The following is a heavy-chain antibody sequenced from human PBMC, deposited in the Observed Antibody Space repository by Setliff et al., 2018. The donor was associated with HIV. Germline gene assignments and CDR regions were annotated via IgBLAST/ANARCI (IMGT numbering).Heavy chain of an antibody. CDR2: IHYSGST. V-gene: IGHV4-39*01. Sequence: PSETLSLTCTVYGGFIKNSNYYWGWIRQPPGKGLEWIGNIHYSGSTYYNPSLKSRVTISVDTSKNQFSLRLSSVTAADTAVYYCARGRSCSSSSCYLGYYYYYGMDVWGHGSTVTVSS. CDR1: GGFIKNSNYY. J-gene: IGHJ6*02. CDR3: ARGRSCSSSSCYLGYYYYYGMDV. D-gene: IGHD2-2*01.